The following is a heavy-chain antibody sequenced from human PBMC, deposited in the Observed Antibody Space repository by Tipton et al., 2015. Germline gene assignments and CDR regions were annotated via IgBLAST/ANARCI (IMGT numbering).Heavy chain of an antibody. CDR2: IYTSGTT. CDR1: SGSLSSYY. CDR3: ARGGYFESSGYRGPNAFDI. Sequence: TLSLTCTVSSGSLSSYYWSWIRQPAGKGLDWIGRIYTSGTTNYSPSLESRVAMSIDSSKNQFSLNLSSVTAADTAVYYCARGGYFESSGYRGPNAFDIWGQGILVTVSS. J-gene: IGHJ3*02. D-gene: IGHD3-22*01. V-gene: IGHV4-4*07.